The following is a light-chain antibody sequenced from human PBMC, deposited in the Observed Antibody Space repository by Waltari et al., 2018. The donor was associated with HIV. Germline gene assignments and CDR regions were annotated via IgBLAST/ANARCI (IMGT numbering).Light chain of an antibody. CDR2: EVS. V-gene: IGLV2-11*01. CDR1: ISAIGSYNY. CDR3: CSYAGTYTFVV. Sequence: QSALNQPRSLSGSPGQSVTIPCTGTISAIGSYNYVSWYQHHPGKAPNLILYEVSERPSGVPDRFSGSKSGNTASLTISGLQAEDEADYYCCSYAGTYTFVVFGGGTKLTVL. J-gene: IGLJ2*01.